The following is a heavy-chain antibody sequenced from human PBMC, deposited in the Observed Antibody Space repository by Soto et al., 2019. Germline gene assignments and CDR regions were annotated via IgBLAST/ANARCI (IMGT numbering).Heavy chain of an antibody. Sequence: SETLSLTCTVSGGSISSYYWSWIRQPPGKGLEWIGYIYYTGSTKYNPSLKSRVTVSLDTSKNHFSLILSSVTAADTAVYYCARITRSPNSGYFDYWGQGALVTVSS. V-gene: IGHV4-59*01. J-gene: IGHJ4*02. CDR1: GGSISSYY. D-gene: IGHD7-27*01. CDR3: ARITRSPNSGYFDY. CDR2: IYYTGST.